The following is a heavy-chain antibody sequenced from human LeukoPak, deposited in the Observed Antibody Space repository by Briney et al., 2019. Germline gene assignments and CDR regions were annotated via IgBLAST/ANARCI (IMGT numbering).Heavy chain of an antibody. J-gene: IGHJ4*02. D-gene: IGHD3-10*01. CDR2: INHSGST. CDR3: ARDIGSGSYYKYLSDY. Sequence: PSETLSLTCAVYGGSFSGYYWSWMRQPPGKGLEWIGEINHSGSTNYNPSLKSRVTISVDTSKNQFSLKLSSVTAADTAVYYCARDIGSGSYYKYLSDYWGQGTLVTVSS. CDR1: GGSFSGYY. V-gene: IGHV4-34*01.